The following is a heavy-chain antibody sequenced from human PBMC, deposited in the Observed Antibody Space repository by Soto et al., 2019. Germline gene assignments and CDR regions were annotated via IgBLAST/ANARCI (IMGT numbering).Heavy chain of an antibody. V-gene: IGHV4-39*02. D-gene: IGHD4-17*01. Sequence: SETLSLTCTVSGCSISSGPFSWGWIRQPPGEGLEWIGTFYYSESTYYNPPLRSRVTISIDTSKNHFFLNLSSVTAADTAVYYCARIGLTTALLWGQGTLVTVSS. CDR2: FYYSEST. CDR3: ARIGLTTALL. J-gene: IGHJ4*02. CDR1: GCSISSGPFS.